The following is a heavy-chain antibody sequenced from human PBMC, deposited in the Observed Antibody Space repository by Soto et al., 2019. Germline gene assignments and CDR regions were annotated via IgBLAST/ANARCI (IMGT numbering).Heavy chain of an antibody. J-gene: IGHJ6*02. CDR3: AKDGGYDFWSGYSYYYYGMDV. V-gene: IGHV3-23*01. Sequence: GGSLRLSCAASGFTFSSYAMSWVRQAPGKGLEWVSAISGSGGSTYYADSVKGRFTISRDNSKNTLYLQMNSLRAEDTAVYYCAKDGGYDFWSGYSYYYYGMDVWGQGTTVTLSS. CDR1: GFTFSSYA. D-gene: IGHD3-3*01. CDR2: ISGSGGST.